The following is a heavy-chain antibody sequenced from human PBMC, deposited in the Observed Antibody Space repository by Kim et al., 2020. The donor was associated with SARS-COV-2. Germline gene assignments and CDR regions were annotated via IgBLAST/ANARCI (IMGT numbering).Heavy chain of an antibody. Sequence: DSDTRYSPSFQGQVTISADKSISTAYLQWSSLKASDTAMYYCARDLTAHYWGQGTLVTVSS. V-gene: IGHV5-51*01. CDR3: ARDLTAHY. J-gene: IGHJ4*02. CDR2: DSDT. D-gene: IGHD5-18*01.